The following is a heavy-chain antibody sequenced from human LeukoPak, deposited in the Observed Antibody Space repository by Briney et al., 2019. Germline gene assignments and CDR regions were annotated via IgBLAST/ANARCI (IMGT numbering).Heavy chain of an antibody. J-gene: IGHJ6*04. CDR1: GFTFSSYS. CDR2: ISSSSSTI. V-gene: IGHV3-48*04. Sequence: GGSLRLSCAASGFTFSSYSMNWVRQAPGKGLEWVSYISSSSSTIYYADSVKGRFTISRDNAKNSLYLQMNSLRAEDTAVCYCARDRGIFGVYRDVWGKGTTVTVSS. CDR3: ARDRGIFGVYRDV. D-gene: IGHD3-3*02.